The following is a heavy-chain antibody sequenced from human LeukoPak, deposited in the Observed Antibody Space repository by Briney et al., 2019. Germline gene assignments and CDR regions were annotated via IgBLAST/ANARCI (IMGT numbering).Heavy chain of an antibody. D-gene: IGHD2-15*01. J-gene: IGHJ5*02. CDR3: ARDYCSGGSCYSLWFDP. V-gene: IGHV4-4*07. CDR1: GVSISSYY. Sequence: SETLSLTCTASGVSISSYYWSWIRQPAGKGLEWIGRIYTSGSTNYNPSLKSRVTISVDKSKNQFSLKLSSVTAADTAVYYCARDYCSGGSCYSLWFDPWGQGTLVTVSS. CDR2: IYTSGST.